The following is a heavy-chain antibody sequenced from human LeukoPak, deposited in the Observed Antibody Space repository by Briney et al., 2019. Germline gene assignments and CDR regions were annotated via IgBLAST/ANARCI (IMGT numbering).Heavy chain of an antibody. V-gene: IGHV1-46*01. Sequence: ASVKVSCKASGYTLTYYYMYWVRQAPGQGLEWMGVINSSGGSTSYPQKFQGRVTMTRDTSTSTVYMELSSLRCEDTAVYYCARGHSSGGTLYYWGQGTLVIVSS. CDR3: ARGHSSGGTLYY. CDR1: GYTLTYYY. D-gene: IGHD1-26*01. J-gene: IGHJ4*02. CDR2: INSSGGST.